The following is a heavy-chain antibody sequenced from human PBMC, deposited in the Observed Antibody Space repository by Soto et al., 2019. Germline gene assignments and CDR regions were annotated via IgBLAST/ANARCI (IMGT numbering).Heavy chain of an antibody. CDR1: GGTFSSYA. V-gene: IGHV1-69*06. CDR3: ARDDRMGSSFDVGRYYYYGMDV. Sequence: ASVKVSCKASGGTFSSYAISWVRQAPGQGLEWMGGIIPIFGTASYAQKFQGRVTITADKSTSTAYMELSSLRSEDTAVYYCARDDRMGSSFDVGRYYYYGMDVWGQGTTVTVSS. CDR2: IIPIFGTA. D-gene: IGHD6-6*01. J-gene: IGHJ6*02.